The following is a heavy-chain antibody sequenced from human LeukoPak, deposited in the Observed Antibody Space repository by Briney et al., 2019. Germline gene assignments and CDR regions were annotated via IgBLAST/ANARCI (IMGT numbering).Heavy chain of an antibody. CDR1: GGSISSSSYY. V-gene: IGHV4-39*07. Sequence: PSETLSLTCTVSGGSISSSSYYWSWIRQPPGKGLEWIGEINHSGSTNYNPSLKSRVTISVDTSKNQFSLKLSSVTAADTAVYYCARAGYSYGYYYYYGMDVWGQGTTVTVSS. D-gene: IGHD5-18*01. CDR3: ARAGYSYGYYYYYGMDV. J-gene: IGHJ6*02. CDR2: INHSGST.